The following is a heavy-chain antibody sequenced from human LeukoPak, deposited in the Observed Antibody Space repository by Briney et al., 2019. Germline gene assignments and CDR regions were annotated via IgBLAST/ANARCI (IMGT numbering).Heavy chain of an antibody. CDR1: GFTSRNAW. CDR2: IKSTTDGGTT. CDR3: TTDTIVVVPAAAYYFDY. J-gene: IGHJ4*02. Sequence: GGSLRLSCAASGFTSRNAWLSWVPEAPGKGLEWVGRIKSTTDGGTTDYAAPVKGRFTISRDDSKNTLYLQMNSLKTEDTAVYYCTTDTIVVVPAAAYYFDYWGQGTLVTVSS. D-gene: IGHD2-2*01. V-gene: IGHV3-15*01.